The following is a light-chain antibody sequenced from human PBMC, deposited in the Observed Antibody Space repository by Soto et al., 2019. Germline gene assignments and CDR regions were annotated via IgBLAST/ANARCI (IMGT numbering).Light chain of an antibody. CDR2: DAS. CDR3: QQYYSYPAIT. CDR1: QSISGW. J-gene: IGKJ5*01. V-gene: IGKV1-5*01. Sequence: DIQMTQSPYTLSPSVGDRVSITCRASQSISGWLAWYQQKPGKAPKLLIYDASSLESGVPSRFSGSGSGTEFSLTISRLQPDDFATYYCQQYYSYPAITFGQGTRLEIK.